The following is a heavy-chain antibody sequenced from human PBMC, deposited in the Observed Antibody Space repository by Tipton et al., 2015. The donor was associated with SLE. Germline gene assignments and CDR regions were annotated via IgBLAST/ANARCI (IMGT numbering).Heavy chain of an antibody. CDR2: IYHNGAT. CDR1: GVSIRGYF. CDR3: TRGHFNSGTFPYYNYYYYMDV. J-gene: IGHJ6*03. V-gene: IGHV4-59*01. Sequence: TLSLTCSVSGVSIRGYFCSWIRQPPGKGLEWVGFIYHNGATKYNPSLKNRLSISIDTTKNQFSLKLTSVTAADSAVYYCTRGHFNSGTFPYYNYYYYMDVWGIGTAVTVSS. D-gene: IGHD3-10*01.